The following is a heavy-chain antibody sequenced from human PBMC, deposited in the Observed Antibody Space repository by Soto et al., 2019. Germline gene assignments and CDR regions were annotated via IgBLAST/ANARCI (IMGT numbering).Heavy chain of an antibody. CDR3: ATGYSYGYGYFDY. V-gene: IGHV1-24*01. J-gene: IGHJ4*02. D-gene: IGHD5-18*01. CDR1: GYTLTELS. CDR2: IDPEEGET. Sequence: ASVKVSCKVSGYTLTELSMHWVRQAPGKGLAWMGGIDPEEGETIYAQKFQGRVTMTEDTSTDTAYMELSSLRSEDTSVYYCATGYSYGYGYFDYWGQGTLVTVS.